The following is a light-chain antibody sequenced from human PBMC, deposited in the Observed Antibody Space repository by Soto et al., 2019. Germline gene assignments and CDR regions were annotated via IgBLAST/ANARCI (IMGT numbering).Light chain of an antibody. V-gene: IGLV3-21*01. CDR1: NIGIKD. J-gene: IGLJ2*01. Sequence: SYELTQPPSVSVAPGQTASISCGGNNIGIKDVHWYQQQPGQAPVLVIYDNRDRPSGIPERFSGSNSGNTATLTISRVEAGDEADYYCQVWDTSSDHPVFGGGTKLTVL. CDR2: DNR. CDR3: QVWDTSSDHPV.